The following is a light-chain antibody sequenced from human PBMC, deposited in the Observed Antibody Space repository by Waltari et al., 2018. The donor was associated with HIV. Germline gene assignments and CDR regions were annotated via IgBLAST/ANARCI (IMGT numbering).Light chain of an antibody. V-gene: IGKV4-1*01. J-gene: IGKJ2*01. CDR3: QQYYRSLMYT. CDR1: QSVLYSSNNKNY. CDR2: WAS. Sequence: DIVMTQSPDSLAVSLGERATINCKSSQSVLYSSNNKNYLAWYQQKPGQPPKLLIYWASIREPGVPDRFIGGGSGTDFTLTISSLQAEDVAVYYCQQYYRSLMYTFGQGTKLEIK.